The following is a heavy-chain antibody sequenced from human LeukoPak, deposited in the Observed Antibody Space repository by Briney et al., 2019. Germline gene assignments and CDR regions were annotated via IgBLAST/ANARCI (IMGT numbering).Heavy chain of an antibody. CDR2: IFPGDSDT. Sequence: GESLKISCRGFGYSFRDYWIGWVRQMPGKDLEWMGIIFPGDSDTTYSPSFQGQVTISADKSISTAYLQWSSLKASDTAMYYCARHSGVAFDPWGQGTRVTVSS. J-gene: IGHJ5*02. CDR3: ARHSGVAFDP. CDR1: GYSFRDYW. V-gene: IGHV5-51*01. D-gene: IGHD2-8*01.